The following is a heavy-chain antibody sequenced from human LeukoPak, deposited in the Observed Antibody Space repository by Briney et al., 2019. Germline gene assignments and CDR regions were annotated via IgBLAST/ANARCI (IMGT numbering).Heavy chain of an antibody. CDR2: IKQDGSEK. Sequence: GGSLRLSCAASGFTFSSYAMSWVRQAPGKGLEWVANIKQDGSEKYYVDSVKGRFTISRDNAKNSLYLQMNSLRAEDTAVYYCARVGPPYYDFWSGSVDYWGQGTLVTVSS. V-gene: IGHV3-7*01. J-gene: IGHJ4*02. CDR1: GFTFSSYA. D-gene: IGHD3-3*01. CDR3: ARVGPPYYDFWSGSVDY.